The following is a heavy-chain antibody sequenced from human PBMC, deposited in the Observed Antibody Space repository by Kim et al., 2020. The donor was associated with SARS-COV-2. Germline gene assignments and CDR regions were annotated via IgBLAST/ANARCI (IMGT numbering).Heavy chain of an antibody. CDR3: ARHPDSGGYS. D-gene: IGHD3-22*01. Sequence: SETLSLTCTVSGGSISSSSYYWGWIRQPPGKGLEWIGSIYYSGSTYYNPSLKSRVTISVDTSKNQFSLKLSSVTAADTAVYYCARHPDSGGYSWGQGTLVTVSS. CDR2: IYYSGST. CDR1: GGSISSSSYY. J-gene: IGHJ5*02. V-gene: IGHV4-39*01.